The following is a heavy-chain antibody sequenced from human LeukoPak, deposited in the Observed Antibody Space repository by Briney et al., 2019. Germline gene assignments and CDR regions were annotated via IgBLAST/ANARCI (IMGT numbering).Heavy chain of an antibody. D-gene: IGHD5-18*01. V-gene: IGHV4-59*01. Sequence: SETLSLTCSVSGDSIRSYYWSWIRQSPGKGLEWIGYIYYSGSTSYNPSLKSRVTISVDTSKNQFSLKLSSVTAADTAVYYCARGLYGYRSSSHYYYYMDVWGKGTTVTVSS. CDR2: IYYSGST. J-gene: IGHJ6*03. CDR3: ARGLYGYRSSSHYYYYMDV. CDR1: GDSIRSYY.